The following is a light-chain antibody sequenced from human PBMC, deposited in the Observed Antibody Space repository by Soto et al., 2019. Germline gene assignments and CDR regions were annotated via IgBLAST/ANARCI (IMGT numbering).Light chain of an antibody. Sequence: QSALTQPRSVSGSPGQSVTISCTGTSSDVGDYHYVSWYQHHPGKAPKLMIYDVTKRPSGVPNRFSGSKSGNTASLTISGLQAEDEADYYCCSYAGSYTWVFGGGSKVTVL. CDR1: SSDVGDYHY. CDR2: DVT. CDR3: CSYAGSYTWV. J-gene: IGLJ3*02. V-gene: IGLV2-11*01.